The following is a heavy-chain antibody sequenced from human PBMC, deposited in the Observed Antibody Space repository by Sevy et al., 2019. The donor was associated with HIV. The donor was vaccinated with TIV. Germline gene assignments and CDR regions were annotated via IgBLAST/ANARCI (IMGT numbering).Heavy chain of an antibody. J-gene: IGHJ4*02. CDR3: ARGYYDSSGYYFHFDY. Sequence: SETLSLTCAVSGGSISSGGYSWSWIRQPTGKGLEWIGYIYHSGSTYYNPSLKSRVTISVDRSKNHFSLKLSSVTAADTAVYYCARGYYDSSGYYFHFDYWGQGTLVTVSS. D-gene: IGHD3-22*01. CDR1: GGSISSGGYS. V-gene: IGHV4-30-2*01. CDR2: IYHSGST.